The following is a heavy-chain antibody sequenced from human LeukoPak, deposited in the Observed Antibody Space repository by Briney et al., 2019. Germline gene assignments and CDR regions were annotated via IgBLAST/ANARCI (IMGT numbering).Heavy chain of an antibody. D-gene: IGHD2-21*01. J-gene: IGHJ4*02. CDR1: GVTFSDYS. V-gene: IGHV3-21*01. CDR3: ARERSVVADY. Sequence: GGSLRLSCVASGVTFSDYSMNWVRQAPGKGLEWVSAIGSTSTFISYADSVRGRFAISRDNAEKSLYLQMNSLRGEDTAIYFCARERSVVADYSGPRTLVTVS. CDR2: IGSTSTFI.